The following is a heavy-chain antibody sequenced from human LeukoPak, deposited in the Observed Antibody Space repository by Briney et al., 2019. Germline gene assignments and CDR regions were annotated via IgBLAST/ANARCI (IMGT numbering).Heavy chain of an antibody. V-gene: IGHV4-34*01. D-gene: IGHD2-15*01. CDR3: ARYCSGGSCRARNYYYYYMDV. CDR1: GGSISSYY. Sequence: PSETLSLTCTVSGGSISSYYWSWIRQPPGKGLEWIGEINHSGSTNYNPSLKSRVTISVDTSKNQFSLKLSSVTAADTAVYYCARYCSGGSCRARNYYYYYMDVWGKGTTVTISS. J-gene: IGHJ6*03. CDR2: INHSGST.